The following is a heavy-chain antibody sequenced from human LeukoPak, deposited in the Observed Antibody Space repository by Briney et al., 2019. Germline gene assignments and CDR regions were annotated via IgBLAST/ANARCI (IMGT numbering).Heavy chain of an antibody. CDR2: IIPILGIA. CDR3: ARDGGGCSGGSCYADY. D-gene: IGHD2-15*01. J-gene: IGHJ4*02. Sequence: SVKVSCKASGGTFSSYTISWVRQAPGQGLEWIGRIIPILGIANYAQKFQGRVTITADKSTSTAYMELSSLRSEDTAVYYCARDGGGCSGGSCYADYWGQGTLVTVSS. V-gene: IGHV1-69*04. CDR1: GGTFSSYT.